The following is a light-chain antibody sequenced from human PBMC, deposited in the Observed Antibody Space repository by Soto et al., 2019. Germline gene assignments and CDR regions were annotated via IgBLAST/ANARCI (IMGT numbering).Light chain of an antibody. CDR1: QSVSFSY. V-gene: IGKV3-20*01. CDR3: QQYGSSPPWP. J-gene: IGKJ1*01. CDR2: GAS. Sequence: EIVLTQSPGTLSLSPGERATLSCRASQSVSFSYLAWYQQKPGQAPRLLIYGASSRATGIPDRFSGSGSGTDFTLTISRLEPEDFAVYYWQQYGSSPPWPCGQGPKVEIK.